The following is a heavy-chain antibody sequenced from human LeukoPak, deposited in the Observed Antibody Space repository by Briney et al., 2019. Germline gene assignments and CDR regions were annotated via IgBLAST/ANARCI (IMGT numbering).Heavy chain of an antibody. CDR3: ARGGSFFVY. CDR2: ISSSGTTI. Sequence: GGSLRPSCAASGFTFSGYDMNWVRQAPGKGLEWVSYISSSGTTIYYADSVRGRFTISRDNAKNSLYLQMNSLRAEDTAVYYCARGGSFFVYWGQGTLVTVSS. CDR1: GFTFSGYD. D-gene: IGHD1-26*01. V-gene: IGHV3-48*03. J-gene: IGHJ4*02.